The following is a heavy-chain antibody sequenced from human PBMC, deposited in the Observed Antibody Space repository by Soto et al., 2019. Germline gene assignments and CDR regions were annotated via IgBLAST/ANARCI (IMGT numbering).Heavy chain of an antibody. Sequence: QVQLVQSGAEVKKPGSSVKVSCKASGGNFSSYTISWVRQAPGQGLEWMGRIIPILGIANYAQKFQGRVTITADKSTSTAYMELSSLRSEDTAVYYCASLMSSGYYYGMDVWGQGTTVTVSS. J-gene: IGHJ6*02. CDR2: IIPILGIA. V-gene: IGHV1-69*02. CDR1: GGNFSSYT. D-gene: IGHD3-10*01. CDR3: ASLMSSGYYYGMDV.